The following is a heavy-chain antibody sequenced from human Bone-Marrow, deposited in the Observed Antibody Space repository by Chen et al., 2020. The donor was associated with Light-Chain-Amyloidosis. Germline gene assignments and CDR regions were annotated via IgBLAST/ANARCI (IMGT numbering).Heavy chain of an antibody. CDR1: GGPISPNIYS. V-gene: IGHV4-39*07. J-gene: IGHJ5*02. CDR3: ARDTHYDFQNGPLSWFDP. D-gene: IGHD3-3*01. CDR2: VYYTGSA. Sequence: QLQLQESGPGMVKPSETLSLTCTFSGGPISPNIYSWAWIRQPPGQGLEWIGSVYYTGSAYYSPSLKSRVTMSVDTSRNQFSLSLSSVTAADTAIYFCARDTHYDFQNGPLSWFDPWGRGALVTVSS.